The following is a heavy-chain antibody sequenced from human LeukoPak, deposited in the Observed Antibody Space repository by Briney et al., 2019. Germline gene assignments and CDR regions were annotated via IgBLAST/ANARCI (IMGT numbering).Heavy chain of an antibody. CDR1: GGSINSYY. CDR3: ARGAYSSSSWWYFDL. D-gene: IGHD6-6*01. J-gene: IGHJ2*01. Sequence: SETLSLTCTVSGGSINSYYWSWIRQPPGKGLEWIAYMDYSGSTNYNPSLMGRVTISVDTSKSQFSLKLSSVTAADTAVYYCARGAYSSSSWWYFDLWGRGTRVTVSS. CDR2: MDYSGST. V-gene: IGHV4-59*01.